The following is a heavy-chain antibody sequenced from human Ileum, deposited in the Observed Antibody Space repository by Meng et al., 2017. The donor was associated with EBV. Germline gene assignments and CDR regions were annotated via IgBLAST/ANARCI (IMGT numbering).Heavy chain of an antibody. D-gene: IGHD3-22*01. Sequence: QVKLDDSGLGLFDPLETLSPTGAVSGGSISEGGWWVRVRQSPGKGLEWIGETFHSGSTNYSPSLKSRVTISLDKSKNQLSLKMNSVTAADTAVYYCASSDYYRSDYWGQGTLVTVSS. CDR3: ASSDYYRSDY. V-gene: IGHV4-4*03. J-gene: IGHJ4*02. CDR1: GGSISEGGW. CDR2: TFHSGST.